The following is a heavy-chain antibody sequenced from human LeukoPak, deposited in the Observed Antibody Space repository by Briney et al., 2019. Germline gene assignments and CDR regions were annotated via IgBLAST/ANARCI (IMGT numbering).Heavy chain of an antibody. D-gene: IGHD7-27*01. CDR2: IYTSVST. CDR1: GGSISSGSYY. Sequence: PSETLSLTCTVSGGSISSGSYYWSWIRQPAGKGLEWIGRIYTSVSTNYNPSLKSRVTISADTSKNQFSLKLSSVTAADTAVYYCARRSWGSDLDYWGQGTLVTVSS. J-gene: IGHJ4*02. CDR3: ARRSWGSDLDY. V-gene: IGHV4-61*02.